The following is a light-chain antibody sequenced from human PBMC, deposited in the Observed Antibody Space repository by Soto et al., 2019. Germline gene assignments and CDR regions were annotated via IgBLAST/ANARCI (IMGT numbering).Light chain of an antibody. V-gene: IGKV3-11*01. CDR2: HTS. CDR3: HQRQSWPRT. CDR1: QYINTR. J-gene: IGKJ1*01. Sequence: EVVLTQSPATLSSITGDRVTLSCRASQYINTRLAWYQHRPGQAPRLLIYHTSIRAAGIPARFSASGSGTDFTLTISDVQPEDFALYYCHQRQSWPRTFGQGTKVAIK.